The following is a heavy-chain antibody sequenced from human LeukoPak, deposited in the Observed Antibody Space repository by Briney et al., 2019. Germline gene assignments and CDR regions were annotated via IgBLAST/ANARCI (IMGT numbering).Heavy chain of an antibody. CDR1: GFTFSSSA. J-gene: IGHJ3*02. D-gene: IGHD2-21*02. V-gene: IGHV3-11*03. CDR2: ISSSSSYT. CDR3: ARIWMTAAFDI. Sequence: GGSLRLSCAASGFTFSSSAMSWVRQAPGKGLEWVSYISSSSSYTNYADSVKGRFTISRDNAKNSLYLQMNSLRAEDTALYYCARIWMTAAFDIWGQGTMVTVSS.